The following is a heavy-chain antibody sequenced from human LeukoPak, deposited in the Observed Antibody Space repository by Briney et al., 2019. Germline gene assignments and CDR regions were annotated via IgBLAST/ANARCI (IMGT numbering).Heavy chain of an antibody. CDR1: GYDFATYW. CDR2: IYPGDSDT. V-gene: IGHV5-51*01. D-gene: IGHD3-22*01. Sequence: GESLKISCKASGYDFATYWIAWVRQMPGKGLEWMGIIYPGDSDTKYSPSFQGQVTISADKSISTAYLQWSSLKASDTAMYCCARPYESSRWGQGTLVTVSS. CDR3: ARPYESSR. J-gene: IGHJ4*02.